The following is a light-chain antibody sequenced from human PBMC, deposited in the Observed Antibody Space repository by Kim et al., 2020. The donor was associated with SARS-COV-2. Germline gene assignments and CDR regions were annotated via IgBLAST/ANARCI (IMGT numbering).Light chain of an antibody. CDR3: QVWDSTSDLPV. CDR2: YDA. J-gene: IGLJ3*02. Sequence: APGETAKITWAENNIERQSVHWYQQKPGQAPVLVIYYDADRPSGIPERFSGSNSGNTATLTISRVEAGDEADYYCQVWDSTSDLPVFGGGTQLTVL. V-gene: IGLV3-21*04. CDR1: NIERQS.